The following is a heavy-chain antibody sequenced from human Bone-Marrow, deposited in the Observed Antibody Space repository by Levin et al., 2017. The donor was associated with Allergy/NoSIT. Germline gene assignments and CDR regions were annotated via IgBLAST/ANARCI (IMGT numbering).Heavy chain of an antibody. V-gene: IGHV3-30*03. CDR2: ISYDGHKT. J-gene: IGHJ4*02. CDR3: ATNVVVVTGTEY. Sequence: GGSLRLSCAASGFSFSTYGMHWVRQAPGKGLEWVAFISYDGHKTYYVDSVKGRFTISRDNSKKTVHLQMNSLRAEDTALYYCATNVVVVTGTEYWGQGVLVTVSS. D-gene: IGHD2-21*02. CDR1: GFSFSTYG.